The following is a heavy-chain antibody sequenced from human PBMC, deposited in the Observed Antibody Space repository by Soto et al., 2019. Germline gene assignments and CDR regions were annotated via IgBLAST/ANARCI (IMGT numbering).Heavy chain of an antibody. CDR2: ISTYNGNT. CDR1: GYTFTTYD. J-gene: IGHJ6*02. Sequence: QVQLVQSGAEVKKPGASVKVSCKASGYTFTTYDISWVRQAPGQGLEWMGRISTYNGNTNYPQSLQGRLTMTTDTSTTTAYMELRSLRPDDTAVYYCARGPYQVRMVNAPNRYVMDVWGQGTTVTVSS. D-gene: IGHD2-8*01. CDR3: ARGPYQVRMVNAPNRYVMDV. V-gene: IGHV1-18*01.